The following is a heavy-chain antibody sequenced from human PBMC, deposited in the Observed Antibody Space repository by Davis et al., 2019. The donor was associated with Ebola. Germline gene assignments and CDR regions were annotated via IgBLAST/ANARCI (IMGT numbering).Heavy chain of an antibody. D-gene: IGHD5-24*01. J-gene: IGHJ3*02. CDR3: ARGWLRTGLDI. V-gene: IGHV6-1*01. CDR1: GDTVSGGSGA. CDR2: TYYTSKWYN. Sequence: PSETLSLTCALSGDTVSGGSGAWNWNRQSPSRGLEWLGRTYYTSKWYNHYGASVKSRTTINPDPSKNQFPLQLNSVTPEDTAVYYCARGWLRTGLDIWGQGTMVIVSS.